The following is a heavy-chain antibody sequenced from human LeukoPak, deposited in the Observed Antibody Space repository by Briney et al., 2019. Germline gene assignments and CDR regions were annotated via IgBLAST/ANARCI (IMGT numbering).Heavy chain of an antibody. CDR2: IYPGDSDT. Sequence: GESLKISYKGSGYSFTSYWIGWVRQMPGKGLEWMGSIYPGDSDTRYSPSFQGQVTISADKSISTAYLQWSSLKASDTAMYYCARVYDYVWGSHRNFDAFDIWGQGTMVTVSS. CDR1: GYSFTSYW. V-gene: IGHV5-51*01. D-gene: IGHD3-16*02. CDR3: ARVYDYVWGSHRNFDAFDI. J-gene: IGHJ3*02.